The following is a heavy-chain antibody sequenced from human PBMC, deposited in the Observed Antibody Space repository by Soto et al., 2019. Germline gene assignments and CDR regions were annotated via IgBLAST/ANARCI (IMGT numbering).Heavy chain of an antibody. V-gene: IGHV1-69*05. CDR2: IIPIFGTA. J-gene: IGHJ6*02. CDR3: ARTPGIAAAGDTSIPYYYYGMDV. Sequence: SVKVSCKASGGTFSSYAISWVRQAPGQGLEWMGGIIPIFGTANYAQKFQGRVTMTRNTSISTAYMELSSLRSEDTAVYYCARTPGIAAAGDTSIPYYYYGMDVWGQGTTVTVSS. CDR1: GGTFSSYA. D-gene: IGHD6-13*01.